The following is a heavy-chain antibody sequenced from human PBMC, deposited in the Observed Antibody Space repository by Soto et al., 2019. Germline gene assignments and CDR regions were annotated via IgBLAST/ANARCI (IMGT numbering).Heavy chain of an antibody. CDR3: ARDALWFGELLYGMDV. V-gene: IGHV3-21*01. Sequence: LRLSCAASGFTFSSYSMNWVRQAPGKGLEWVSSISSSSSYIYYADSVKGRFTISRDNAKNSLYLQMNSLRAEDTAVYYCARDALWFGELLYGMDVWGQGTTVTV. CDR1: GFTFSSYS. CDR2: ISSSSSYI. D-gene: IGHD3-10*01. J-gene: IGHJ6*02.